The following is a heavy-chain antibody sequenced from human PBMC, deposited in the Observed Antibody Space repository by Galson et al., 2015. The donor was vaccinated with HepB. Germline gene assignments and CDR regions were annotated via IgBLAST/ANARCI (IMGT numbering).Heavy chain of an antibody. V-gene: IGHV6-1*01. CDR2: AYYRSKWYN. CDR3: ARGQTGDVGYHFDC. J-gene: IGHJ4*02. Sequence: CAISGDSVSSNSAAWNWIRQSPSRGLEWLGRAYYRSKWYNDYAVSVKSRITINPDTSKNQFSLQLNSVTPEDTAVYYCARGQTGDVGYHFDCWGQGTLVTVSS. CDR1: GDSVSSNSAA. D-gene: IGHD7-27*01.